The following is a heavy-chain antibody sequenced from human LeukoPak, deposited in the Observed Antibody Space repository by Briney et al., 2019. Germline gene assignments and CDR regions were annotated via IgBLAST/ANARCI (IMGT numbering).Heavy chain of an antibody. CDR2: IYYSGST. CDR1: GGSISSYY. V-gene: IGHV4-59*01. CDR3: ARDRAAHCSSTSCYVWYFDL. D-gene: IGHD2-2*01. Sequence: SEPLSLTCTVSGGSISSYYWGWIRQPPGKGLEWIGYIYYSGSTNYNPSLKSRVTISVDTSKNQFSLKLSSVTAADTAVYYCARDRAAHCSSTSCYVWYFDLWGRGTLVTVSS. J-gene: IGHJ2*01.